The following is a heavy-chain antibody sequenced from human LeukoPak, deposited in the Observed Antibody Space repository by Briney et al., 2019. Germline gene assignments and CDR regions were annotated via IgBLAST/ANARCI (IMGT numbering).Heavy chain of an antibody. CDR1: GFTFSSYS. CDR2: ISSSSSYI. CDR3: ASDGSTYYDILTGYYQYRGYFDY. V-gene: IGHV3-21*01. D-gene: IGHD3-9*01. Sequence: PGGSLRLSCAASGFTFSSYSMNWVRQAPGKGLEWVSSISSSSSYIYYADSVKGRFTISRDNAKNSLYLQMNSLRAEDTAVYYCASDGSTYYDILTGYYQYRGYFDYWGQGTLVTVSS. J-gene: IGHJ4*02.